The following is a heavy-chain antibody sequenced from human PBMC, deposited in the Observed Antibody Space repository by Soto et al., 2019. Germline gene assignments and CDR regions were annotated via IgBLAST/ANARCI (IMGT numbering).Heavy chain of an antibody. J-gene: IGHJ4*02. Sequence: AGESLKISCKTSGYSFNAYWIGWVRQMPGKGLEWIGITNPDDSETRFSPSFQGQVTMSTDKSVTTAYLHWSSLKASDTVMYYCALKRLGYCGTTNCFSGFFTDWGQGTQVTVSS. D-gene: IGHD2-2*01. CDR1: GYSFNAYW. V-gene: IGHV5-51*01. CDR3: ALKRLGYCGTTNCFSGFFTD. CDR2: TNPDDSET.